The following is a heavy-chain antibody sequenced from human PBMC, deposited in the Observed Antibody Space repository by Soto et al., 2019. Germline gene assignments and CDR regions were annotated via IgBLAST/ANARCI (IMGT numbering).Heavy chain of an antibody. J-gene: IGHJ4*02. V-gene: IGHV3-66*01. CDR1: GFSVNKDF. CDR2: MYSTGGT. D-gene: IGHD3-9*01. CDR3: ASRVSGYPY. Sequence: EVQVVESGGGLVQPGGSLRLSCAASGFSVNKDFMSWVRQAPGKGLEWVSTMYSTGGTDYADSVRGRFTISKDNSKNTLDLQMNSLRAEDTAVYYCASRVSGYPYWGQGTLVTVSS.